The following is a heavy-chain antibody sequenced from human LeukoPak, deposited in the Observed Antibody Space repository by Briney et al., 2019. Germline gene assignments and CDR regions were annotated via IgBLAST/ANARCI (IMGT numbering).Heavy chain of an antibody. CDR1: GYTFTSYA. CDR3: ARDKIMIMFGGVIADWFDP. D-gene: IGHD3-16*02. V-gene: IGHV7-4-1*02. Sequence: VASVKVSCKASGYTFTSYAMNWVRQAPGQGLEWMRWINTNTGNPTYAQGFTGRFVFSLDTSVSTAYPQISSLQAEDTAVYYCARDKIMIMFGGVIADWFDPWGQGTLVTVSS. CDR2: INTNTGNP. J-gene: IGHJ5*02.